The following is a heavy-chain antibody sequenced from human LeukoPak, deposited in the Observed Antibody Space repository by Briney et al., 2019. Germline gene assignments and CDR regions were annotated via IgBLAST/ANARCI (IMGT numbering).Heavy chain of an antibody. CDR3: ARSPPGVVTDYYYMDV. CDR1: GFTLRRHS. CDR2: ITSSSSTI. V-gene: IGHV3-48*01. J-gene: IGHJ6*03. Sequence: GGSLRLSYAASGFTLRRHSMKWVRQAPGKGLEWVSYITSSSSTIYYADSVKGRFTISRDNAKNSLYLQMNSLRAEDTAVYYCARSPPGVVTDYYYMDVWGKGTTVTVSS. D-gene: IGHD3-3*01.